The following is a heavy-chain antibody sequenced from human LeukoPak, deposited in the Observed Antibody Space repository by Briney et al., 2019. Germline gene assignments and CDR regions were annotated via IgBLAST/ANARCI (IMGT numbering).Heavy chain of an antibody. D-gene: IGHD3-22*01. Sequence: SETLSLTCTVSGGSISSGDYYWSWLRQPPGKGLDWIGYMYYSGSTYYNPSLKSRVTISLDTSKNQFSLKLSSVTAADTAVYYCARPYYYDSRIDPWGQGTLVTVSS. CDR2: MYYSGST. V-gene: IGHV4-30-4*01. CDR1: GGSISSGDYY. J-gene: IGHJ5*02. CDR3: ARPYYYDSRIDP.